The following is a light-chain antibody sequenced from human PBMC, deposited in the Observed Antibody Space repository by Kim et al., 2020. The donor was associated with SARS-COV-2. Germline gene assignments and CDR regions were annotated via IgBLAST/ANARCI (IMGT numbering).Light chain of an antibody. CDR1: RSISFH. CDR3: HQTYTTPYS. CDR2: AAS. V-gene: IGKV1-39*01. Sequence: SGSVGDRVTLTCRASRSISFHLNWYQQKSGKAPKLLIYAASSLQPGVSSTFSGSGSGAAFTLTISSLQPDDFATYYCHQTYTTPYSFGQGTKLEI. J-gene: IGKJ2*03.